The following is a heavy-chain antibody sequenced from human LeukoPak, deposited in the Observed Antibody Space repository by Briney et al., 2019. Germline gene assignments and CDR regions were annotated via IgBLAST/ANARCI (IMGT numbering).Heavy chain of an antibody. D-gene: IGHD1-20*01. CDR2: IHYSGSS. CDR1: GGSISSSSYY. J-gene: IGHJ4*02. Sequence: SETLSLTCTVSGGSISSSSYYWSWIRQPPGKGLEWIGYIHYSGSSNYNPSLRGRVTISVDTSKNQFSLKLSSVTAADTAVYYCARGPLYDWNYFDYWGQGTLVTVSS. V-gene: IGHV4-61*01. CDR3: ARGPLYDWNYFDY.